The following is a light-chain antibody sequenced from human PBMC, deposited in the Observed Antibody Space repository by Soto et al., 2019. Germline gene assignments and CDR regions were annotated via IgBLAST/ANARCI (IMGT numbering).Light chain of an antibody. CDR2: DAS. CDR3: QQRSNWPPIT. V-gene: IGKV3-11*01. Sequence: EIVLTQSPATLSLSPGERATLSCRASQSVSSYLAWYQQKPGQAPRLVIYDASNRATGIPARFSGSGSGTDFTHTISRLEPEDFAVYYCQQRSNWPPITFGQGTRREMK. CDR1: QSVSSY. J-gene: IGKJ5*01.